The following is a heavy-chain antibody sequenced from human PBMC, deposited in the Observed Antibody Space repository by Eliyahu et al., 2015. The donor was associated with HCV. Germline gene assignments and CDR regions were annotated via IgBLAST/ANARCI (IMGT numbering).Heavy chain of an antibody. CDR3: ARSFWSGSYGMDV. D-gene: IGHD3-3*01. CDR2: INHSGST. CDR1: GGSFSGYX. Sequence: QVQLQQWGAGLLXPSETLSLXCAVYGGSFSGYXWSWFRQPPGKGLEWVGEINHSGSTNYNPSLKSRVTISVDTSKNQFSLKLSSVTAADTAVCYCARSFWSGSYGMDVWGQGTTVTVSS. J-gene: IGHJ6*02. V-gene: IGHV4-34*01.